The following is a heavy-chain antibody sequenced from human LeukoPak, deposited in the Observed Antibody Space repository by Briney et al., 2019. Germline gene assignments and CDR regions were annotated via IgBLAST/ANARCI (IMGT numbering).Heavy chain of an antibody. J-gene: IGHJ4*02. Sequence: GASVTVSFKASVGTFSSYAISGVRQAPGQGREWMGGIIPIFGTANYPQKLQGRVTNTADEPQRTAYLELSSLRSEDTAVYYCARDMDLGGYTNPFDYWGQGTLVTVSS. CDR1: VGTFSSYA. CDR2: IIPIFGTA. D-gene: IGHD3-16*02. CDR3: ARDMDLGGYTNPFDY. V-gene: IGHV1-69*13.